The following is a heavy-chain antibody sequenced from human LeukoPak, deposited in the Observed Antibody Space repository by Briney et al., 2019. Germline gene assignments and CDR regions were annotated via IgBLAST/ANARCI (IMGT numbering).Heavy chain of an antibody. V-gene: IGHV4-61*01. CDR2: IYYSGST. CDR3: ATSVSYGSGVTNWFDP. D-gene: IGHD3-10*01. Sequence: SETLSLTCTVSGGSVSSGSYYWSWIRQPPGKGLEWIGYIYYSGSTNYNPSLKSRVTISVDTSKNQFSLKLRSVTAADTAVYYCATSVSYGSGVTNWFDPWGQGTLVTVSS. J-gene: IGHJ5*02. CDR1: GGSVSSGSYY.